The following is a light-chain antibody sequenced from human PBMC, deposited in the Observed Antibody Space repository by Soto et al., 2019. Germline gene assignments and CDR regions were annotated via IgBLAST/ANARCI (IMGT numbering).Light chain of an antibody. J-gene: IGLJ2*01. CDR3: AALDDSLNGHVV. Sequence: QSVLTQPPSASGTPGQRVTMSCSGSSSNIGRNTVNWYQQLPGTAPKLLIYSNIQRPSGVPDRFSASKSGTSASLAISGLRSEDEADYYCAALDDSLNGHVVFGGGTKLTVL. CDR1: SSNIGRNT. CDR2: SNI. V-gene: IGLV1-44*01.